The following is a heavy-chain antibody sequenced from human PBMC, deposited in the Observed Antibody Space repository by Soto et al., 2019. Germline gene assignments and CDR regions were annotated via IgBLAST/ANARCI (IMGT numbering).Heavy chain of an antibody. CDR1: GFTFRSYA. V-gene: IGHV3-23*01. Sequence: EVQLLESGGGLVQPGGSLRLSCAASGFTFRSYAMSWVRQAPGKGLEWVSAISGSGGSTYYAGSVKGRFTISRDNSKNTLYLQMNSLRAEDTAVYDCAKGIVYYYDSSGYFAYWGQGTLVTVSS. CDR3: AKGIVYYYDSSGYFAY. D-gene: IGHD3-22*01. J-gene: IGHJ4*02. CDR2: ISGSGGST.